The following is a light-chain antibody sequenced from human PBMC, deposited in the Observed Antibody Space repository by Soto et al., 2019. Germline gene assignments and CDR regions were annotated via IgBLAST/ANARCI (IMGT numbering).Light chain of an antibody. V-gene: IGKV3-15*01. J-gene: IGKJ1*01. CDR2: GAS. Sequence: EIMISKTTTPPSVSPGGRGPLSCRASQSVSSNLAWYQQKPGQAPRLLISGASTRATGIPARFSGSGSGTEFTLTISSLQSEDFAVYYCQQYNNWPPCTFGQGTKADIK. CDR3: QQYNNWPPCT. CDR1: QSVSSN.